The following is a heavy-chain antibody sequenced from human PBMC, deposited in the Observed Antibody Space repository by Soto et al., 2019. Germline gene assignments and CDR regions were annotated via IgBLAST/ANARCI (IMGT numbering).Heavy chain of an antibody. J-gene: IGHJ4*02. Sequence: EVQLLESGGGLVRPGGSLRLSCTASGFSFSSYALSWVRQAPGKGLEWVSTISGSDGKTYYADSVKGRFSISRDTSKTTLYLEMTSLRVGDTAVYYCARWSFLDSWGQGTRVTVS. CDR3: ARWSFLDS. D-gene: IGHD1-26*01. CDR1: GFSFSSYA. CDR2: ISGSDGKT. V-gene: IGHV3-23*01.